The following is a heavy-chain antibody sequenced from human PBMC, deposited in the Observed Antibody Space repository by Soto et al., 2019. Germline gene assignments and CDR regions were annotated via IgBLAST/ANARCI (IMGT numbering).Heavy chain of an antibody. J-gene: IGHJ3*02. CDR2: FYHSGST. Sequence: PSETLSLTCSVSGDSISSHYLSWIRQPPGKGLEWVGYFYHSGSTSYNPSLNSRVTLSADTSKNQFSLKLSSVTAADTALYFCARGYLRSAFDIWGPGIMVTVSS. CDR1: GDSISSHY. CDR3: ARGYLRSAFDI. D-gene: IGHD3-16*01. V-gene: IGHV4-59*11.